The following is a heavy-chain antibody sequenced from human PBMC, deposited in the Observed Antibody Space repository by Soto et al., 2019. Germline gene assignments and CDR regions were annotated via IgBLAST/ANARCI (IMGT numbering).Heavy chain of an antibody. J-gene: IGHJ4*02. D-gene: IGHD2-2*02. CDR1: GYTFSDYG. Sequence: QVHLVQSGAEVKTPGASVTISCKASGYTFSDYGIHWIRQAPGQRPEWLGWILCLNDRKEYSQKFQGRISLTRDTSASTEYMGLSRLRSGDTAVYYCAIGRSTCTEKTCYTDFDFWGQGS. CDR3: AIGRSTCTEKTCYTDFDF. CDR2: ILCLNDRK. V-gene: IGHV1-3*01.